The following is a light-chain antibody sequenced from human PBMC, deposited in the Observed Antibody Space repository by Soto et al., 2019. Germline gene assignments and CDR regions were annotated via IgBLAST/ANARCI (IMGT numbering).Light chain of an antibody. CDR2: DAS. CDR1: QDISNY. Sequence: DIQMTQSPSSLSASVGDRVTITCQASQDISNYLNWYQQKPGKAPKLQIYDASNLETGVPSRFSGSGSGTDFTFTISSLQPEDIATYYCQQYDNLLLTFGEGTKVEIK. J-gene: IGKJ4*01. V-gene: IGKV1-33*01. CDR3: QQYDNLLLT.